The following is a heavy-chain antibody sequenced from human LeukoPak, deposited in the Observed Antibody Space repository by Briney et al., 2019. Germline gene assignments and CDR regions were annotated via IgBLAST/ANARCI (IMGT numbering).Heavy chain of an antibody. CDR1: GGSFSSYY. V-gene: IGHV4-34*01. CDR3: ARDPAIQIWLSAYYFDS. J-gene: IGHJ4*02. D-gene: IGHD3-22*01. CDR2: INHSGST. Sequence: SETLSLTCAVYGGSFSSYYWSWIRQPPGKGLEWIGEINHSGSTNYNPSLKSRVTISVDTSKNQFSLKLSSVTAADTAVYYCARDPAIQIWLSAYYFDSWGQGTQVAVSS.